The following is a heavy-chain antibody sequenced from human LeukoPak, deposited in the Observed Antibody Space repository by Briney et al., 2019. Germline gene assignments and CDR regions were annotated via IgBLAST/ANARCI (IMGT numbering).Heavy chain of an antibody. D-gene: IGHD3-10*01. V-gene: IGHV3-11*01. CDR3: VGYGSGSYYNYYMDV. J-gene: IGHJ6*03. Sequence: GGSLRLSCAASGFSFSDYYMSWIRQAPGKGLEWVSYISSSGSTMYYADSVKGRFSISRDNAKKSLYLQMNSLRAEDTAVYYCVGYGSGSYYNYYMDVWGKGTTVTVSS. CDR2: ISSSGSTM. CDR1: GFSFSDYY.